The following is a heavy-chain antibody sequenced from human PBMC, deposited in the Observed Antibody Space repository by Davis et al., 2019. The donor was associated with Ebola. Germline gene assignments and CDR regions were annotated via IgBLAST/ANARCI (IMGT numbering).Heavy chain of an antibody. CDR2: ISAYNGNT. J-gene: IGHJ5*02. D-gene: IGHD2-2*01. CDR1: GYTFTSYG. CDR3: ATLGCSSTSCYSNWFDP. V-gene: IGHV1-18*01. Sequence: ASVKVSCKASGYTFTSYGISWVRQAPGQGLEWMGWISAYNGNTNYAQKLQGRVTMTTDTSTSTAYMELRSLRSDDTAVYYCATLGCSSTSCYSNWFDPWGQGTLVTVSS.